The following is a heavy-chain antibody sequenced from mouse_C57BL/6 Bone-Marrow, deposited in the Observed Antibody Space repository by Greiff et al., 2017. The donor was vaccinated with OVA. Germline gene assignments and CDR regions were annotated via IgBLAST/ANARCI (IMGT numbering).Heavy chain of an antibody. V-gene: IGHV5-4*01. J-gene: IGHJ2*01. CDR3: AREGSRVVANFDY. D-gene: IGHD1-1*01. CDR2: ISDGGSYT. Sequence: VQLKESGGGLVKPGGSLKLSCAASGFTFSSYAMSWVRQTPEKRLEWVATISDGGSYTYYPDNVKGRFTISRDNAKNNLYLQMSHLKSEDTAMYYCAREGSRVVANFDYWGQGTTLTVSS. CDR1: GFTFSSYA.